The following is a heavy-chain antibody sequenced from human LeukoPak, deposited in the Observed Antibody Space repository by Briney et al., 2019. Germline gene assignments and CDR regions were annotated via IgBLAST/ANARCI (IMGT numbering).Heavy chain of an antibody. J-gene: IGHJ6*02. CDR1: GFTFSSYG. V-gene: IGHV3-30*18. CDR3: AKDYYYGSGSYYNRGYYYYGMDV. Sequence: LGGSLRLSCAASGFTFSSYGMHWVRQAPGKGLEWVAVISYDGSNKYYADSVKGRFTISRDNSKNTLYLQMNSLRAEDTAVYYCAKDYYYGSGSYYNRGYYYYGMDVWGQGTTVTVSS. D-gene: IGHD3-10*01. CDR2: ISYDGSNK.